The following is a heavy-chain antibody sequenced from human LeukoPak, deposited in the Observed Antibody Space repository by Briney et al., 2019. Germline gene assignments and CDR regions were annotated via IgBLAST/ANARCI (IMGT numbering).Heavy chain of an antibody. V-gene: IGHV4-4*07. CDR3: ARVRERSFWSGYYRKENWFDP. J-gene: IGHJ5*02. D-gene: IGHD3-3*01. CDR1: GGSIRNYY. CDR2: IYSSGST. Sequence: SETLSLTCTVSGGSIRNYYWSWIRQPAGKGLEWIGRIYSSGSTNYNPSLKSRVTMSVDTSKNQFSLKLSSVTAADTAVYYCARVRERSFWSGYYRKENWFDPWGQGTLVTVSS.